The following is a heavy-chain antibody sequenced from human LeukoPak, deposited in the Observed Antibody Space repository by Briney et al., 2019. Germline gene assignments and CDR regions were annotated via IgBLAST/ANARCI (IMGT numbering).Heavy chain of an antibody. J-gene: IGHJ4*02. D-gene: IGHD3-10*01. V-gene: IGHV3-48*01. CDR3: AKEASGYGYYFDY. CDR1: GFTFSSYS. CDR2: ISARGTTI. Sequence: GGSLRLSCAASGFTFSSYSMNWVRQAPGKGLEWLSYISARGTTIYYADSLKGRLTISRDNAKNALYLQMNSLRAEDTAVYYCAKEASGYGYYFDYWGQGTLVTVSS.